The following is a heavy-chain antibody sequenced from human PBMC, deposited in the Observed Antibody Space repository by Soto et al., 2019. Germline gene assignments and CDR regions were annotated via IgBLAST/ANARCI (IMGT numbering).Heavy chain of an antibody. CDR1: GFSLSTSGVG. Sequence: QITLKESGPTLVKPTQTLTLTCTFSGFSLSTSGVGVGWIRQPPGKALEWLALIYWDDDKRYSPSLKSRLTITKDTSKNHVVLTMTNMDPVDTATYYCAHSPYYGSGIDWFDPCGKGTLFTVSS. V-gene: IGHV2-5*02. CDR2: IYWDDDK. CDR3: AHSPYYGSGIDWFDP. J-gene: IGHJ5*02. D-gene: IGHD3-10*01.